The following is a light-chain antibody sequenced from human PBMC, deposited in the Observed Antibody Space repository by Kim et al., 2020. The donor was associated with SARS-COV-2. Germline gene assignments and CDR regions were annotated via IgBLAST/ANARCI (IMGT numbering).Light chain of an antibody. CDR2: GAS. CDR1: QLVSSSY. J-gene: IGKJ4*01. V-gene: IGKV3-20*01. Sequence: AGKIAHLSCRAGQLVSSSYLAWYQQKPGQAPRILICGASSRATGIPDRFSGSGSGTDFTLTISRLEPEDFAVYYCQQYGSSSGLTFGGGTKVDIK. CDR3: QQYGSSSGLT.